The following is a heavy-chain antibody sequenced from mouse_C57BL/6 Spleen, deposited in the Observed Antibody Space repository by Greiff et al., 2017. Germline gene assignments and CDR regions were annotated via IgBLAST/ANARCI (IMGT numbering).Heavy chain of an antibody. CDR2: IYPGSGST. J-gene: IGHJ4*01. V-gene: IGHV1-55*01. D-gene: IGHD2-3*01. CDR3: AGWLLRGARGY. Sequence: QVQLKQPGAELVKPGASVKMSCKASGYTFTSYWITWVKQRPGQGLEWIGDIYPGSGSTNYNEKFQSKATLTVDTSSSTAYMQLSSLTSEDSAVYYCAGWLLRGARGYWGQGTSVTGSS. CDR1: GYTFTSYW.